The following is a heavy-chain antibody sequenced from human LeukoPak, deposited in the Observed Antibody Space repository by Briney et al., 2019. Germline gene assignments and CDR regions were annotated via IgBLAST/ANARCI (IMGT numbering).Heavy chain of an antibody. D-gene: IGHD2-15*01. V-gene: IGHV4-30-2*01. J-gene: IGHJ4*02. Sequence: SRTLSLTCVVSGGSINSGGYSWSWIRQPPGKGLEWIGNIYHSGSTTDYNPSLKSRVTISVDRSKNQFSLKLSSVTAADTAVYYCARGDCSGGSCYLDYWGQGTLVTVSS. CDR3: ARGDCSGGSCYLDY. CDR1: GGSINSGGYS. CDR2: IYHSGSTT.